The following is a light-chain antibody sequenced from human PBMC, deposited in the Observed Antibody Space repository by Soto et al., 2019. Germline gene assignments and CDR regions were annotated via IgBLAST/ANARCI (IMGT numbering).Light chain of an antibody. CDR3: QSYDNGLSASV. Sequence: QSVLTQPPSVSGAPGQRVTISCTGSSSNIGAGHVVHWYQQFPGRAPNLLIYGTSNRPSGVPDRFSGSKSGTSASLAITGLQGEDEGDYYLQSYDNGLSASVFGGGTKLTVL. V-gene: IGLV1-40*01. CDR2: GTS. J-gene: IGLJ2*01. CDR1: SSNIGAGHV.